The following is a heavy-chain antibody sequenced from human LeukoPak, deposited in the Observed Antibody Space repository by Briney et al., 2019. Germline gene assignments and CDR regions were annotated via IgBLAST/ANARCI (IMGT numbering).Heavy chain of an antibody. D-gene: IGHD3-10*01. CDR3: AKGFGELGDY. CDR1: GFTFSNYA. CDR2: LSGSGGST. V-gene: IGHV3-23*01. Sequence: GGSLRLSCAASGFTFSNYAMSWVRQAPGKGLEWVSGLSGSGGSTYYADSVKGRFTISRDNSKNTLYLQMNSLRAEDTAVYYCAKGFGELGDYWGQGTLVTVSS. J-gene: IGHJ4*02.